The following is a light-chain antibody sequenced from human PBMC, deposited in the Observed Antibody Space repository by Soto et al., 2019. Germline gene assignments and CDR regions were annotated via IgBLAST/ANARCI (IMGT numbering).Light chain of an antibody. CDR3: QQYGSTHRT. Sequence: IVLTQSPGTLSLSPEERATLSCRASQSVSSSYLAWYQQKPGQAPRLLISGASSRATGIPDRFSGSGSGTDFTLTISRLEPEDFAVYYCQQYGSTHRTYGQGTKVDIK. CDR1: QSVSSSY. J-gene: IGKJ1*01. V-gene: IGKV3-20*01. CDR2: GAS.